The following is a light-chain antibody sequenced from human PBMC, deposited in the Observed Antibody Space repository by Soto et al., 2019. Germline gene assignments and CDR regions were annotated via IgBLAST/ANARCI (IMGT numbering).Light chain of an antibody. J-gene: IGKJ2*03. CDR1: QSISNY. CDR2: GAS. Sequence: DIQMTQSPSSLSASVGDRVIITCRASQSISNYLNWYQQKPGRAPKVLISGASALQSGVPSRFSGSGSGTDFTLTISSLQPEDFASYYCQQSYSTPYSFGQGTKLDIK. CDR3: QQSYSTPYS. V-gene: IGKV1-39*01.